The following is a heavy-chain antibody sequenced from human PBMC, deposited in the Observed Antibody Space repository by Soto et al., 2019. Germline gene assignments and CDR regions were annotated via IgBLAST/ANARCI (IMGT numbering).Heavy chain of an antibody. J-gene: IGHJ2*01. CDR2: ISYDGSNK. D-gene: IGHD4-4*01. V-gene: IGHV3-30-3*01. CDR1: GFTFSSYA. Sequence: QVQLVESGGGVVQPGRSLRLSCAASGFTFSSYAMHWVRQAPGKGLEWVAVISYDGSNKYYAYSVKGRFTISRDNSKNTLYLQMNSLRAEDTAVYYCARPLWRDDYNWGYFDLWGRGTLVTVSS. CDR3: ARPLWRDDYNWGYFDL.